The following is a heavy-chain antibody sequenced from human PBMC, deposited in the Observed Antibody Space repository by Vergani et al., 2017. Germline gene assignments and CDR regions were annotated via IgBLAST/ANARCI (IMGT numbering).Heavy chain of an antibody. V-gene: IGHV3-73*01. CDR1: GFTFSGSA. J-gene: IGHJ6*02. CDR3: ARDPYNIAVAGTRYYYGMDV. D-gene: IGHD6-19*01. Sequence: EVQLVESGGGLVQPGGSLKLSCAASGFTFSGSAMHWVRQASGKGLEWVGRIRSKANSYATAYAASVKGRFTISRDDSKNTAYLQMNSLRAEDTAVYYCARDPYNIAVAGTRYYYGMDVWGQGP. CDR2: IRSKANSYAT.